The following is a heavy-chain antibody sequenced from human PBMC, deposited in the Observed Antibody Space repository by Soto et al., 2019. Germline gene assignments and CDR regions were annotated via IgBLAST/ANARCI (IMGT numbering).Heavy chain of an antibody. V-gene: IGHV3-30*18. CDR3: AKVSLRGEVPAALNFHY. CDR1: GFTFSNSG. J-gene: IGHJ4*02. CDR2: VSYKGRKE. D-gene: IGHD2-2*01. Sequence: GGTLSLSCVTSGFTFSNSGMPWVRQAPGKGLEWVAIVSYKGRKEYYADSVKGRFSISRDNYKNTLYIQMNTLRDEDTAVYYCAKVSLRGEVPAALNFHYWGRGTLVTGSS.